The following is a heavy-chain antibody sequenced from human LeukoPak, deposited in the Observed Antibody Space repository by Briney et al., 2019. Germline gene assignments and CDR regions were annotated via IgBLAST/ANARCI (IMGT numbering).Heavy chain of an antibody. CDR1: GGTFSSYA. Sequence: GASVKVSCKASGGTFSSYAISWVRQAPGQGLGWMGGIIPIFGTANYAQKFQGRVTITTDESTSTAYMELSSLRSEDTAVYYCARPMWSGYSTLDDAFDIWGQGTMVTVSS. J-gene: IGHJ3*02. CDR3: ARPMWSGYSTLDDAFDI. D-gene: IGHD3-3*01. V-gene: IGHV1-69*05. CDR2: IIPIFGTA.